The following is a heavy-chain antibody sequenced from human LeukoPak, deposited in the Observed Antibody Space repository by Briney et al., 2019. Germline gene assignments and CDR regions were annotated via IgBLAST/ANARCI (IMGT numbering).Heavy chain of an antibody. CDR3: ARGGPLAYCGGDCYWRGLYFDY. D-gene: IGHD2-21*02. CDR2: RNTSGGGR. Sequence: GASEKVSFTGSGYRFTSCCMNWGRHGQGQGQGRGGMRNTSGGGRSYAQNFHGTVTMTRDMSTSTVYMELSSLRSEDAAVYYCARGGPLAYCGGDCYWRGLYFDYWGQGTLVTVSS. CDR1: GYRFTSCC. V-gene: IGHV1-46*01. J-gene: IGHJ4*02.